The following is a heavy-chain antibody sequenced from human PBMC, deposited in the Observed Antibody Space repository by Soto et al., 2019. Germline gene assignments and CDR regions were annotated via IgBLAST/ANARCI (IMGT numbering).Heavy chain of an antibody. V-gene: IGHV6-1*01. CDR1: GDSVSSNSAA. CDR2: TYYRSKWYN. CDR3: ARDRSLLWFGEPRYWFDP. J-gene: IGHJ5*02. D-gene: IGHD3-10*01. Sequence: SQTLSLTCAISGDSVSSNSAAWNWIRQSPSRGLEWLGRTYYRSKWYNDYAVSVKSRITINPDTSKNQFSLQLNPVTPEDTAVYYCARDRSLLWFGEPRYWFDPWGQGTLVTVSS.